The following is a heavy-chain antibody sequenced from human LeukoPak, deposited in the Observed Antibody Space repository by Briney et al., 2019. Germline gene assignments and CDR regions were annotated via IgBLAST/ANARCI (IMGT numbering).Heavy chain of an antibody. CDR2: ISGSGGSI. CDR1: GFTFSSYA. Sequence: GGSLRLSCAASGFTFSSYAMSWVRQAPGKGLESVSTISGSGGSIYYADSVKGRFTISRDNSKNTLYLQMNSLRAEDTAVYYCAKGREGSYYGPDYWGQGTLVTVSS. CDR3: AKGREGSYYGPDY. V-gene: IGHV3-23*01. D-gene: IGHD1-26*01. J-gene: IGHJ4*02.